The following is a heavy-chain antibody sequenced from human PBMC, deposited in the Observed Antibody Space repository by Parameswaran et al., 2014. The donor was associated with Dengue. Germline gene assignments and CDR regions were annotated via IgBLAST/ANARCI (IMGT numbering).Heavy chain of an antibody. V-gene: IGHV3-23*01. Sequence: SNARWIRQPPGKGLEGVSAISDSGGSTYYADSVKGRFTISRDNSKNTLYLQMNSLRAEDTAVYYCAKLARLGAPTCWGQGTLVTVSS. CDR2: ISDSGGST. J-gene: IGHJ4*02. CDR1: SNA. D-gene: IGHD1-26*01. CDR3: AKLARLGAPTC.